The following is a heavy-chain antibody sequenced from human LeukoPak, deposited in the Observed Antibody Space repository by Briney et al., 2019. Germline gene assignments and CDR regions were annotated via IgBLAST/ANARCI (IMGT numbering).Heavy chain of an antibody. Sequence: PSETLSLTCTVSGGSISNYYWSWIRQSPGKGLEWIGYIYYSGSTNYNPSLKSRVTISVDTSKNQFSLKLSSVTAADTAVYYCARGYSSSPLDYWGQGTLVTVSS. CDR1: GGSISNYY. CDR2: IYYSGST. J-gene: IGHJ4*02. D-gene: IGHD6-13*01. CDR3: ARGYSSSPLDY. V-gene: IGHV4-59*12.